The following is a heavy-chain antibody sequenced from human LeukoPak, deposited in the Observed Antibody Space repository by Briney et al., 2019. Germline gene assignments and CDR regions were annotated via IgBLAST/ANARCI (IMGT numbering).Heavy chain of an antibody. CDR3: AREYPSLDVGIDC. D-gene: IGHD1-26*01. Sequence: GASVKVSCKASGYTFIGYYIHWVRQAPGQGLEWMGWINPNSGGTKYAQKFQGRVTVTRDTSISTAYMELSSLRSDDTAVYYCAREYPSLDVGIDCWGQGTLVTVSS. CDR1: GYTFIGYY. V-gene: IGHV1-2*02. J-gene: IGHJ4*02. CDR2: INPNSGGT.